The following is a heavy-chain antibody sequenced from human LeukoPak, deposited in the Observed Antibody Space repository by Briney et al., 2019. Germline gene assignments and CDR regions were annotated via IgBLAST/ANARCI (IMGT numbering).Heavy chain of an antibody. CDR1: GFTFSSYS. CDR2: ISGSGGST. J-gene: IGHJ5*02. D-gene: IGHD2-8*01. V-gene: IGHV3-23*01. Sequence: GGSLRLSCAASGFTFSSYSMNWVRQAPGKGLEWVSAISGSGGSTYYADSVKGRFTISRDNSKNTLYLQMNSLRAEDTAVYYCAKDSWSLITFNWFDPWGQGTLVTVSS. CDR3: AKDSWSLITFNWFDP.